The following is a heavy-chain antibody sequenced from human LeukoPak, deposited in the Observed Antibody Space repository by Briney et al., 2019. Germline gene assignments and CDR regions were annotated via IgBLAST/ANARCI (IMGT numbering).Heavy chain of an antibody. D-gene: IGHD6-19*01. V-gene: IGHV4-4*07. J-gene: IGHJ5*02. Sequence: SETLSLTCTVSGGSISSYYWSWIRQSPGKGLEWIGRIYTSGSTNYNPSLKSRVTISVDTSKNQFSLKLSSVTAADTAMYYCARSSSSGWGFRFDPWGLGTLVTVSS. CDR3: ARSSSSGWGFRFDP. CDR2: IYTSGST. CDR1: GGSISSYY.